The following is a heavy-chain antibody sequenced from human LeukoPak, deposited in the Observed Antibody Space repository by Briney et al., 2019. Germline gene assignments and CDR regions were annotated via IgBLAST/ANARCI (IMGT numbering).Heavy chain of an antibody. CDR1: GGTFSSYA. Sequence: SVKASCKASGGTFSSYAISWVRQAPGQGLEWMGGIIPIFGTANYAQKFQGGVTITADESTSTAYMELSSLRSEDTAVYYCARGGIAAAGTGDWFDPWGQGTLVTVSS. CDR3: ARGGIAAAGTGDWFDP. J-gene: IGHJ5*02. D-gene: IGHD6-13*01. CDR2: IIPIFGTA. V-gene: IGHV1-69*13.